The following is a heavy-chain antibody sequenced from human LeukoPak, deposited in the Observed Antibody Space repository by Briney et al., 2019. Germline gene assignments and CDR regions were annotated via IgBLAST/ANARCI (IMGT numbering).Heavy chain of an antibody. V-gene: IGHV4-31*03. CDR1: GGSISSGGYY. J-gene: IGHJ4*02. D-gene: IGHD3-3*01. CDR2: IYYSGST. CDR3: ARGRNLYDFWSGYIS. Sequence: PSETLSLTCTVSGGSISSGGYYWSWIRQHPGKGLEWIGYIYYSGSTYYNPSLKSRVTISVDTSKNQFSLKLSSVTAADTAVYYCARGRNLYDFWSGYISWGQGTLVTASS.